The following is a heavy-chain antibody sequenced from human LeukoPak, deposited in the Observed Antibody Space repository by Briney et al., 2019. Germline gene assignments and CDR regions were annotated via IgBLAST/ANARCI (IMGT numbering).Heavy chain of an antibody. CDR2: ISSSSSYI. Sequence: KAGGSLRLSCAASGFTFSSYSMNWVRQAPGKGLEWVSSISSSSSYIYYADSVKGRFTISRDNAKNSLYLQMNSLRAEDTAVYYCARDSSSGWYGHSGLDYWGQGTLVTVSS. D-gene: IGHD6-19*01. J-gene: IGHJ4*02. CDR1: GFTFSSYS. V-gene: IGHV3-21*01. CDR3: ARDSSSGWYGHSGLDY.